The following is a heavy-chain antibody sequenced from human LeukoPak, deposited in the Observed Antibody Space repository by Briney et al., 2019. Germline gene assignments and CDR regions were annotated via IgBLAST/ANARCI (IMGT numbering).Heavy chain of an antibody. CDR2: ISGSGGST. CDR1: GFTFSSYA. D-gene: IGHD6-13*01. J-gene: IGHJ4*02. V-gene: IGHV3-23*01. CDR3: AKDLGAAAGVAGY. Sequence: RSGGSLRLSCAASGFTFSSYAMSWVRQAPGKGLEWVSAISGSGGSTYYADSVKGRFTISRDNSKNTLYLQMNSLRAEDTAVYYRAKDLGAAAGVAGYWGQGTLVTVSS.